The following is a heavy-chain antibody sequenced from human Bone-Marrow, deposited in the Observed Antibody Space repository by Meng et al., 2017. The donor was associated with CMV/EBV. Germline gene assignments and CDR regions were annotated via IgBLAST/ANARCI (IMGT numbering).Heavy chain of an antibody. D-gene: IGHD1-26*01. CDR2: IWYDGSNK. CDR1: GFTFSSYG. Sequence: SGFTFSSYGMHWVRQAPGKGLEWVAVIWYDGSNKYYADSVKGRFTISRDNSKNTLYLQMNSLRAEDTAVYYCAKGRSRERLGFRWFDSWGQGTLVTVSS. J-gene: IGHJ5*01. CDR3: AKGRSRERLGFRWFDS. V-gene: IGHV3-33*06.